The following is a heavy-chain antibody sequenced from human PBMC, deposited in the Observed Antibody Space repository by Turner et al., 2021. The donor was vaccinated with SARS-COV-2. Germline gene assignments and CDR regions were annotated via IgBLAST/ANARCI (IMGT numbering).Heavy chain of an antibody. CDR2: IIHGGST. J-gene: IGHJ3*02. V-gene: IGHV4-34*12. CDR3: ASTVWLRGAFDI. Sequence: QVQLQQWGAGLLKPSDTLSLTCAVYGGSFSGYYWSRIRQPPGKGLEWIGEIIHGGSTNYNPSLKGRVTISLDTSKNQFSLKLSSVTAADTAVYYCASTVWLRGAFDIWGQGTMVTVSS. CDR1: GGSFSGYY. D-gene: IGHD5-18*01.